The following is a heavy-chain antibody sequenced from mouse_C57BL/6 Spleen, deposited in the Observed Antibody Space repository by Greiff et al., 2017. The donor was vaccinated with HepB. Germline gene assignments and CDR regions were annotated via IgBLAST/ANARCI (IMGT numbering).Heavy chain of an antibody. CDR2: INPNNGGT. CDR1: GYTFTDYN. V-gene: IGHV1-18*01. Sequence: EVKLQESGPELVKPGASVKIPCKASGYTFTDYNMDWVKQSHGKSLEWIGDINPNNGGTIYNQKFKGKATLTVDKSSSTAYMELRSLTSEDTAVYYCARGYYGSSPLWYFDVWGTGTTVTVSS. J-gene: IGHJ1*03. CDR3: ARGYYGSSPLWYFDV. D-gene: IGHD1-1*01.